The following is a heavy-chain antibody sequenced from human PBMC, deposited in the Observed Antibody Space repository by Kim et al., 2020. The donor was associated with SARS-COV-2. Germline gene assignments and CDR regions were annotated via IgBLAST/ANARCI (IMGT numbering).Heavy chain of an antibody. CDR1: GGTFSSYA. CDR2: IIPIFGTA. CDR3: ARAGWGTSSDFYYSMDV. D-gene: IGHD6-6*01. J-gene: IGHJ6*02. Sequence: SVKVSCKASGGTFSSYAITWVRQAPGQGLEWMGGIIPIFGTAKYAQKFQGRVTITADESTSTAYMELSSLRSEDTAVYYCARAGWGTSSDFYYSMDVWGQGTTVTVSS. V-gene: IGHV1-69*13.